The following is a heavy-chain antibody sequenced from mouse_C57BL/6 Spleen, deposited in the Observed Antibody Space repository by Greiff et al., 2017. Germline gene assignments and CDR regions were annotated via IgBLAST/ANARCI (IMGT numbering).Heavy chain of an antibody. J-gene: IGHJ3*01. CDR3: ARGVITTVVATRGAWFAY. D-gene: IGHD1-1*01. V-gene: IGHV5-9*01. CDR2: ISGGGGNT. Sequence: EVKLVESGGGLVKPGGSLKLSCAASGFTFSSYTMSWVRQTPEKRLEWVATISGGGGNTYYPDSVKGRFTISRDNAKNTLYLQMSSLRSEDTALYYCARGVITTVVATRGAWFAYWGQGTLVTVSA. CDR1: GFTFSSYT.